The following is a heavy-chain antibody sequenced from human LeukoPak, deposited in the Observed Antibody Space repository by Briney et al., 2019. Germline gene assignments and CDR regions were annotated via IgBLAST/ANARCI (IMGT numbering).Heavy chain of an antibody. CDR2: INSDGSST. CDR1: GFTFSSYW. D-gene: IGHD3-22*01. CDR3: ASLEGDSSGYHYFDY. J-gene: IGHJ4*02. Sequence: GGSLTLSCAASGFTFSSYWMHWVRQAPGKGLVWVSRINSDGSSTSYADSVKGRFTISRDNAKNTLYLQMNSLRAEDTAVYYCASLEGDSSGYHYFDYWGQGTLVTVS. V-gene: IGHV3-74*01.